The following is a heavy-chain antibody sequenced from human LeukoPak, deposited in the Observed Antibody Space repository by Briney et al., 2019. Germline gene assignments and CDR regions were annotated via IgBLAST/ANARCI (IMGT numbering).Heavy chain of an antibody. CDR3: ARRGYDILTGYSYNWFDP. V-gene: IGHV4-34*01. CDR1: GGSFSGYY. CDR2: INHSGST. Sequence: PSETLSLTCAVYGGSFSGYYWSWIRQPPGKGLVWIGEINHSGSTNHNPSLKGRVTISVDTSKNQFSLKLSSVTAADTAVYYCARRGYDILTGYSYNWFDPWGQGTLVTVSS. J-gene: IGHJ5*02. D-gene: IGHD3-9*01.